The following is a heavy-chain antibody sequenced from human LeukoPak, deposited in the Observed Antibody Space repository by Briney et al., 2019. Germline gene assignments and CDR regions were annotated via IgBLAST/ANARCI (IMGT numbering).Heavy chain of an antibody. Sequence: GESLKISCKGSGYSFTSYWIAWVRQMPGKGLEWLGIIYPGNSDTRYSPSFQGQVTISADKSITTAYLQWSSPKASDSGMYYCARRLAATGTGWNDYWGQGTLVTVSS. CDR3: ARRLAATGTGWNDY. CDR1: GYSFTSYW. V-gene: IGHV5-51*01. J-gene: IGHJ4*02. CDR2: IYPGNSDT. D-gene: IGHD6-13*01.